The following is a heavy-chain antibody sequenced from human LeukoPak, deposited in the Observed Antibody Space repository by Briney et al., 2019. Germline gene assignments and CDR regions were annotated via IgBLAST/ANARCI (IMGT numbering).Heavy chain of an antibody. V-gene: IGHV3-21*01. CDR2: ISSSSSYI. J-gene: IGHJ4*02. D-gene: IGHD2-21*02. Sequence: PGGSLRLSCAASGFTFSSYSMNWVRQAPGKGLEWVSSISSSSSYIYYADPVKGRFTISRDNAKNSLYLQMNSLRAEDTAVYYCARDSYVVTAISDDGFDYWGQGTLVTVSS. CDR1: GFTFSSYS. CDR3: ARDSYVVTAISDDGFDY.